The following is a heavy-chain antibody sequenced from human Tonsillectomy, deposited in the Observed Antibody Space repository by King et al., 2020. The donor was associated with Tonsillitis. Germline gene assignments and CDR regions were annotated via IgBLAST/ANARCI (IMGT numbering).Heavy chain of an antibody. J-gene: IGHJ4*02. CDR2: ISSSSSYI. CDR3: ARSRDGSHYFDY. CDR1: GFTFSSYS. Sequence: QLVQSGGGLVKPGGSLRLSCAASGFTFSSYSMNRVRQAPGKGLEWVSSISSSSSYIYYADSVKGRFTISRDNAKNSLYLQMNSLRGEDTAVYYCARSRDGSHYFDYWGQGTLVTVSS. V-gene: IGHV3-21*01. D-gene: IGHD5-24*01.